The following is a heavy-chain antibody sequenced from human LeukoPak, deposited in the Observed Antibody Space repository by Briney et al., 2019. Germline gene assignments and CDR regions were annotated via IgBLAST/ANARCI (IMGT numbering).Heavy chain of an antibody. J-gene: IGHJ4*02. Sequence: GGSLRLSCAASGFTFSSYAMHWVRQAPGKGLEWVAVISYDGSNKYYADSVKGRFTISRDNAKNSLYLQMNSLRAEDTAVYYCARVPLPSYGDSPGSYFDYWGQGTLVTVSS. D-gene: IGHD4-17*01. CDR1: GFTFSSYA. CDR2: ISYDGSNK. V-gene: IGHV3-30-3*01. CDR3: ARVPLPSYGDSPGSYFDY.